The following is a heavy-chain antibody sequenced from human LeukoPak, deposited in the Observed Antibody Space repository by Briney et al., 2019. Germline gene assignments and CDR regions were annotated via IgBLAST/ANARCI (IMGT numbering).Heavy chain of an antibody. J-gene: IGHJ6*02. CDR2: ISKSGHTM. CDR1: GFTFTDYY. V-gene: IGHV3-11*01. Sequence: GGSLRLSCAASGFTFTDYYINWIRQAPGKGLEWVSYISKSGHTMLYGDSVKGRVTITRDNAQKFTYLQMNSLRPEDTAVYYCARDTNNGLDVWGRGTTVTVSS. CDR3: ARDTNNGLDV. D-gene: IGHD1-20*01.